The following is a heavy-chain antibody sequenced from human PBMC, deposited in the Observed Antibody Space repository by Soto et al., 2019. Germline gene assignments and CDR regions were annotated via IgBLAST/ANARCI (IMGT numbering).Heavy chain of an antibody. Sequence: QVQLVQSGAEVKKPGSSVKVSCKASGGTFRSYAISWVRQAPGQGLEWMGGIIPIFGTANYAQKFQGRVTITADESTSTAYMELSSLRSEDTAVYYCSGPGDYGDYAGAYWGQGTLVTVSS. CDR3: SGPGDYGDYAGAY. CDR2: IIPIFGTA. J-gene: IGHJ4*02. CDR1: GGTFRSYA. V-gene: IGHV1-69*01. D-gene: IGHD4-17*01.